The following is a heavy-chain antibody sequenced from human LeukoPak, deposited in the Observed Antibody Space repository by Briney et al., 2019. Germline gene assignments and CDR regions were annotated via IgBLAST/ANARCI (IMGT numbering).Heavy chain of an antibody. J-gene: IGHJ4*02. CDR2: IYYSGST. V-gene: IGHV4-39*07. D-gene: IGHD3-22*01. CDR1: GGSISSSSYY. CDR3: AISYYDSSGYPPRYFDY. Sequence: KPSETLSLTCTVSGGSISSSSYYWGWIRQPPGKGLEWIGSIYYSGSTYYNPSLKSRVTISVDTSKNQFSLKLSSVTAADTAVYDCAISYYDSSGYPPRYFDYWGQGTLVTVSS.